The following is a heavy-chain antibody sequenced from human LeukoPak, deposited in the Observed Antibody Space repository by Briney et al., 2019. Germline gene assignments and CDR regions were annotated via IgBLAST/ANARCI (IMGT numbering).Heavy chain of an antibody. D-gene: IGHD5-18*01. Sequence: SETLSLTCAVYGGSFSGYYWSWIRQPPRKGLEWIGEINHSGSTNYNPSLKSRVTISVDTSKNQFSLKLSSVTAADTAVYYCARAGRYSYGFLDDYYYYYYMDVWGKGTTVTVSS. CDR1: GGSFSGYY. CDR2: INHSGST. V-gene: IGHV4-34*01. J-gene: IGHJ6*03. CDR3: ARAGRYSYGFLDDYYYYYYMDV.